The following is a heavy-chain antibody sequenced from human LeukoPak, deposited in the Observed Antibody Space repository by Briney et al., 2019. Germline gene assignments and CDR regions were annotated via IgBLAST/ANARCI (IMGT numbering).Heavy chain of an antibody. D-gene: IGHD3-10*01. CDR2: INWNGGST. J-gene: IGHJ4*02. CDR1: GFTFSDHY. V-gene: IGHV3-20*04. Sequence: GGSLRLSCAASGFTFSDHYMSWIRQAPGKGLEWVSGINWNGGSTGYADSVKGRFTISRDNAKNSLYLQMNSLRAEDTALYYCARGGVRGVPFDYWGQGTLVTVSS. CDR3: ARGGVRGVPFDY.